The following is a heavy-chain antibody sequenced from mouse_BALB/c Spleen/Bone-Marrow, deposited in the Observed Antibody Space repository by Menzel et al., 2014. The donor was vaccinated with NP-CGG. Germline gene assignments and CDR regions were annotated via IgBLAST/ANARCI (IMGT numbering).Heavy chain of an antibody. V-gene: IGHV5-6-3*01. CDR3: AKKERPDANVDQ. Sequence: EVKLMESGGGSVQPGGSLKLSCAASGFTFSSYGMSWVRQTPDKRLELVATINSNGGSTYYPDSVKGRFTISSDHAKNPPLRQKSRLKSEDPAKDYRAKKERPDANVDQRGQGTT. D-gene: IGHD2-14*01. CDR1: GFTFSSYG. CDR2: INSNGGST. J-gene: IGHJ2*01.